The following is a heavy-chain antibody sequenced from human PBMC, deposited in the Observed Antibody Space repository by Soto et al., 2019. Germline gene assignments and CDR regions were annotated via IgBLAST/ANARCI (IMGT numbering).Heavy chain of an antibody. Sequence: GASGRVSCKPSGYTFPGYYMHGWQQAPGKGLEWMGWINPNSGGTNYAQKFQGRVTMTRDTSISTAYMELSRLRSDDTAVYYCARVADYDFWSGYYQDAFDIWGQGTMVTVSS. J-gene: IGHJ3*02. CDR2: INPNSGGT. V-gene: IGHV1-2*02. CDR3: ARVADYDFWSGYYQDAFDI. CDR1: GYTFPGYY. D-gene: IGHD3-3*01.